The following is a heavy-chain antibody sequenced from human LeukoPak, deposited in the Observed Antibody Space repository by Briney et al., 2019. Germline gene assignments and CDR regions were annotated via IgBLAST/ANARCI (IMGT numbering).Heavy chain of an antibody. CDR1: GFTFSSYS. D-gene: IGHD1-26*01. Sequence: GGSLRLSCAASGFTFSSYSMNWVRQAPGKGLEWVSYITSSSSTIQYADSAKGRFTVSRDNAKNSLYLQVNSLRAEDTAVYYCARGTAYYVNDYWGQGALVTVSS. V-gene: IGHV3-48*01. CDR2: ITSSSSTI. J-gene: IGHJ4*02. CDR3: ARGTAYYVNDY.